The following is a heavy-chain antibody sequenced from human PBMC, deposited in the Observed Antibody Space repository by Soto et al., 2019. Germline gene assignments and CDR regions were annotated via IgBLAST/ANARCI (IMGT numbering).Heavy chain of an antibody. CDR1: GGSFSGYY. V-gene: IGHV4-34*01. CDR3: ARGRRRYCSSTSCYQFDY. Sequence: SETLSLTCAVYGGSFSGYYWSLLRQPPGKGLEWIGEINHSGSTNYNPSLKSRVTISVDTSKNQFSLKLSSVTAADTAVYYCARGRRRYCSSTSCYQFDYWGQGTLVTVS. J-gene: IGHJ4*02. CDR2: INHSGST. D-gene: IGHD2-2*01.